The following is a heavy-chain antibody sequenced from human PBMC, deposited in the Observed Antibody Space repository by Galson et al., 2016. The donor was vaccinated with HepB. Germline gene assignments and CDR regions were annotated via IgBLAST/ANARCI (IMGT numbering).Heavy chain of an antibody. D-gene: IGHD2/OR15-2a*01. CDR1: GYIFTSYW. CDR2: IDPSDSFT. Sequence: QSGAEVKKPGESLRISCKGSGYIFTSYWITWVRQMPGKGLEGMGRIDPSDSFTNYSPSFQGPVTISVNKSISTAYLQWTSLKASDTAMYYCAILALNGMDVWGQGTTVTVSS. V-gene: IGHV5-10-1*01. J-gene: IGHJ6*02. CDR3: AILALNGMDV.